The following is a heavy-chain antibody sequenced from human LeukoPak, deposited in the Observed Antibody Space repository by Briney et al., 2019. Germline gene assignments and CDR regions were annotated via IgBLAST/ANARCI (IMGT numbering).Heavy chain of an antibody. D-gene: IGHD2-15*01. CDR1: GGSFSGYY. Sequence: SETLSLTCAVFGGSFSGYYWSWIRQPPGKGLEWIGEINHSGSTNYNPSLKSRVAISVDTSKNQFSLKLNSVTAADTAVYYCARGRRCSYYAMDVWGQGTTVTVSS. J-gene: IGHJ6*02. CDR2: INHSGST. CDR3: ARGRRCSYYAMDV. V-gene: IGHV4-34*01.